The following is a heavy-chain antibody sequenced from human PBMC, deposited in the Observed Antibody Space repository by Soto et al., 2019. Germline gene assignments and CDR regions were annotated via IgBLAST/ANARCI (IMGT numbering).Heavy chain of an antibody. CDR3: ARADAGAIFGVDPYYYGMDV. V-gene: IGHV4-31*03. D-gene: IGHD3-3*01. CDR1: GGSISSGGYY. CDR2: IYYSGST. Sequence: PSETLSLTCTVSGGSISSGGYYWSWIRQHPWKGLEWIGYIYYSGSTYYNPSLKSRVTISVDTSKNQFSLKLSSVTAADTAVYYCARADAGAIFGVDPYYYGMDVWGQGTTVTVSS. J-gene: IGHJ6*02.